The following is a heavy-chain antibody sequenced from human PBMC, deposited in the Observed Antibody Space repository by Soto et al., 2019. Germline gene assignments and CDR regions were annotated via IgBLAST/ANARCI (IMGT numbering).Heavy chain of an antibody. Sequence: EVQLMESGGGLVQPGGALRLSCAASGFIVNNIFMTWVRQAPGKGLEWLSTISSADNTYYADSVKGSFTISRDSSKNTLYLQMNSLRAEDTAVYHCARDILGGSYDFSHGGQGTLVTVSS. CDR3: ARDILGGSYDFSH. CDR1: GFIVNNIF. D-gene: IGHD3-3*01. J-gene: IGHJ1*01. V-gene: IGHV3-66*01. CDR2: ISSADNT.